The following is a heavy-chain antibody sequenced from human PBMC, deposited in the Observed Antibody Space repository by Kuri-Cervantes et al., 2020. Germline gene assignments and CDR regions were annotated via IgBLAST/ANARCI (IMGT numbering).Heavy chain of an antibody. CDR2: INAGNGNT. CDR1: GYTFTSYA. D-gene: IGHD6-13*01. CDR3: ASGGRYSSNLDY. J-gene: IGHJ4*02. Sequence: ASVKVSCKASGYTFTSYAMHWVRQAPGQRLEWMGWINAGNGNTKYSQKFRGRVTITRDTSASTAYMELSSLRSEDTAVYYCASGGRYSSNLDYWGQGTLVTVSS. V-gene: IGHV1-3*01.